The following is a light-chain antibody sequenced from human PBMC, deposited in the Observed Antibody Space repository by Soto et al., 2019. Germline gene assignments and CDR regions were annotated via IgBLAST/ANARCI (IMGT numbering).Light chain of an antibody. Sequence: QSALTQPPSASGSPGQSVTIPCTGTSSDVGGYNSVSWYQQHPGKVPKLMIYEVSKRPSVVPDRFSGSKSGNTASLTVSGLQAEDEADYFCSSYAGSNNLVFGGGTKLTVL. CDR2: EVS. CDR3: SSYAGSNNLV. CDR1: SSDVGGYNS. J-gene: IGLJ2*01. V-gene: IGLV2-8*01.